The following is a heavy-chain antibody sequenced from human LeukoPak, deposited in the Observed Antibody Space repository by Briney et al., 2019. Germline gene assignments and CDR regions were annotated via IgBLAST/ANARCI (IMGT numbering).Heavy chain of an antibody. Sequence: GGSLRLSCAASGFTVSSNYMSWVRQAPGKGLEWVSVIYSGGSTYYADSVKGRFTISRDNSKNTLYLQMNSLRAEDTAVYYCAKDGYRGYSYGFHYYYMDAWGKGTTVTVSS. CDR2: IYSGGST. CDR3: AKDGYRGYSYGFHYYYMDA. J-gene: IGHJ6*03. CDR1: GFTVSSNY. V-gene: IGHV3-66*01. D-gene: IGHD5-18*01.